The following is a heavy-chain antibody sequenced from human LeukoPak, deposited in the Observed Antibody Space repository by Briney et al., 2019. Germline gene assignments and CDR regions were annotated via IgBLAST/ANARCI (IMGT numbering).Heavy chain of an antibody. CDR3: ARVGPRGSSSWYPRKLVDY. CDR2: IYYSGST. J-gene: IGHJ4*02. CDR1: GGSFSGYY. Sequence: PSETLSLTCAVYGGSFSGYYWGWIRQPPGKGLEWIGSIYYSGSTYYNPSLKGRVTISVDTSKNQFSLKLSSVTAADTAVYYCARVGPRGSSSWYPRKLVDYWGQGTLVTVSS. D-gene: IGHD6-13*01. V-gene: IGHV4-34*01.